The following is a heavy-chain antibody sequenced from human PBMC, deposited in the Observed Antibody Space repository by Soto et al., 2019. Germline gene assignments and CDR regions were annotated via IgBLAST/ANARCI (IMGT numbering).Heavy chain of an antibody. D-gene: IGHD3-10*01. CDR1: GGSISSSNW. CDR3: ARRWGEGRVDY. CDR2: IYHSGST. V-gene: IGHV4-4*02. J-gene: IGHJ4*02. Sequence: QVQLQESGPGLVKPSGTLSLTCAVSGGSISSSNWWSWVRQPPGKGLQWIGEIYHSGSTNYIPSLQSRVPISVDKARKQFSLKLSSVTAADTAVYYCARRWGEGRVDYWGQGPLVTVSS.